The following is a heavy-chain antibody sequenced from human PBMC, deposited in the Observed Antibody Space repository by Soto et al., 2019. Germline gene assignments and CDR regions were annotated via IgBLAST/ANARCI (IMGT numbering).Heavy chain of an antibody. CDR1: GGSFSGYY. CDR3: ARGQLPGSNWFDP. D-gene: IGHD2-2*01. CDR2: INHSGST. Sequence: SETLSLTCAVYGGSFSGYYWSWIRQPPGKGLEWIGEINHSGSTNYNPSLKSRVTISVDTSKNQFSLKLCSVTAADTAVYYCARGQLPGSNWFDPWGQGTLVTVSS. V-gene: IGHV4-34*01. J-gene: IGHJ5*02.